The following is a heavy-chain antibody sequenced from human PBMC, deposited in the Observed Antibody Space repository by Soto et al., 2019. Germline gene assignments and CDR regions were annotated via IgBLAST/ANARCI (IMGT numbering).Heavy chain of an antibody. J-gene: IGHJ4*02. D-gene: IGHD2-15*01. CDR1: GYTFTSYA. V-gene: IGHV1-3*01. CDR2: INAGNGHT. Sequence: QVQLVQSGAEVKKPGASVKVSCKASGYTFTSYAMHWVRQAPGQRLEWMGWINAGNGHTKYSQKFQGRVTITRDTSASTAYMELTSRRSEDTAVYSCARSSGVYYVDYWGQGTLVTVSS. CDR3: ARSSGVYYVDY.